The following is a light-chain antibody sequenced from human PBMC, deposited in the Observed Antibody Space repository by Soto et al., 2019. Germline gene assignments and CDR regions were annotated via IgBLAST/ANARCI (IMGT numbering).Light chain of an antibody. J-gene: IGLJ1*01. Sequence: QAVRTQAAPVSGSPGQSITIPCTGTSSYVGGYYNVSWYQHPPGKALKLIIYQVTSRLSGVSNRFSASKSGNTASLTISALQVEDEAEYFCFSFTTTSTHVFGTGTKVTVL. CDR1: SSYVGGYYN. V-gene: IGLV2-14*01. CDR2: QVT. CDR3: FSFTTTSTHV.